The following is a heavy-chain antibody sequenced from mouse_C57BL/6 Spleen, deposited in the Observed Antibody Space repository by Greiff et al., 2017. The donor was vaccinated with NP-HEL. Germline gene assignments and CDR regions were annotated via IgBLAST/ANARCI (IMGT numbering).Heavy chain of an antibody. Sequence: QVQLQQSGPELVKPGASVKISCKASGYTFTDYYINWVKQRPGQGLEWIGWIYPGSGNTKYNEKFKGKATLTVDTSSSTAYMQLSSLTSEDSAVYFCARGEGYDYDGGSWFAYWGQGTLVTVSA. CDR1: GYTFTDYY. V-gene: IGHV1-84*01. CDR2: IYPGSGNT. CDR3: ARGEGYDYDGGSWFAY. J-gene: IGHJ3*01. D-gene: IGHD2-4*01.